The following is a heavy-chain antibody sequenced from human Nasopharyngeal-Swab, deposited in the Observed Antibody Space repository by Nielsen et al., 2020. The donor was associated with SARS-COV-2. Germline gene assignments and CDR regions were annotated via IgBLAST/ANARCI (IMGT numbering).Heavy chain of an antibody. D-gene: IGHD2-2*01. V-gene: IGHV4-59*01. Sequence: GSLRLSCTVSGGSISSYYLSWIRQPPGKGLEWIGHIYYSGSTNYNPSLKTRVTISVDTSKNQFSLKLSSVTAADTAVYYCARGSSTNPLDYWGQGTLVTVSS. J-gene: IGHJ4*02. CDR3: ARGSSTNPLDY. CDR2: IYYSGST. CDR1: GGSISSYY.